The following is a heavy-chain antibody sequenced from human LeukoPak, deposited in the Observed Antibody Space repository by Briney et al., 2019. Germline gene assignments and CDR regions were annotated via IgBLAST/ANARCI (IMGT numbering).Heavy chain of an antibody. CDR3: AMYYYGSGSYIYY. Sequence: SETLSLTCTVSGGSISSSRYYWGWIRQPPGKGLEWIGSIHYSGSTNYNPSLKSRVTISVDTSKNQFSLKLSSVTAADTAVYYCAMYYYGSGSYIYYWGQGTLVTVSS. D-gene: IGHD3-10*01. CDR1: GGSISSSRYY. J-gene: IGHJ4*02. V-gene: IGHV4-39*07. CDR2: IHYSGST.